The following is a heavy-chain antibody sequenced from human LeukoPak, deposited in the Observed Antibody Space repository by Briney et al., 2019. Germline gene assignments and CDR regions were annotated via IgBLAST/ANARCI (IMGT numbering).Heavy chain of an antibody. V-gene: IGHV1-3*01. CDR3: ARWVGWSACFDY. D-gene: IGHD6-19*01. CDR1: GYTFTSYA. Sequence: ASVKVSCKASGYTFTSYAMHWVRQAPGQRLEWMGWINAGNGNTKYSQKFQGRVTITRDTSASTAYMELSSLRSEDTAVYYCARWVGWSACFDYWGQGTLVTVSS. J-gene: IGHJ4*02. CDR2: INAGNGNT.